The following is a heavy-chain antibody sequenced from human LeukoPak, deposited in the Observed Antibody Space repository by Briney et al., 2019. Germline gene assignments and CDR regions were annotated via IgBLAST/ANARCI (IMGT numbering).Heavy chain of an antibody. CDR3: ARGWYNSGYYCDY. D-gene: IGHD6-19*01. CDR1: GFSFNSFE. J-gene: IGHJ4*02. CDR2: ISSIGSTI. Sequence: GGSLRLSCAASGFSFNSFEMSWVRQAPGKGLEWVSYISSIGSTIYYADSVKGRFTISRDNAKNSLYLQMNSLRAEDTAVYYCARGWYNSGYYCDYWGQGTLVTVSS. V-gene: IGHV3-48*03.